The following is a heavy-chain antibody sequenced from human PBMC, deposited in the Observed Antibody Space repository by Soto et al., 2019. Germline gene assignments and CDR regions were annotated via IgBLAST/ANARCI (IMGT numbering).Heavy chain of an antibody. V-gene: IGHV3-30-3*01. Sequence: QVQLVESGGGVVQPGRSLRLSCAASGFAFNTYAMHWVRQAPGKGLEWVTLISYHGTNKYYADSVKGRFTISRDNSKNALYLQLNSLRPADTAVYYCARGSTSSTLYDYHGMDVWGQGTPVTVSS. CDR3: ARGSTSSTLYDYHGMDV. D-gene: IGHD6-6*01. J-gene: IGHJ6*02. CDR2: ISYHGTNK. CDR1: GFAFNTYA.